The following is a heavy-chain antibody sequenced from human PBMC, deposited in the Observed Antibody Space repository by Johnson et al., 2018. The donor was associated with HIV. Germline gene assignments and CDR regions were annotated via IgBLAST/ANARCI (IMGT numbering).Heavy chain of an antibody. J-gene: IGHJ3*02. Sequence: VQLVESGGGLVQPGGSLRLSCAASGFTFSSYWMSWVRQAPGKGLECISSISSSGRTTYYADSVKGRFTISRNNVQNSMLLQMNSLSADDTAVYFCVRRMVVGYVAFDIWGQGTMVSVSS. D-gene: IGHD2-21*01. V-gene: IGHV3-48*04. CDR2: ISSSGRTT. CDR1: GFTFSSYW. CDR3: VRRMVVGYVAFDI.